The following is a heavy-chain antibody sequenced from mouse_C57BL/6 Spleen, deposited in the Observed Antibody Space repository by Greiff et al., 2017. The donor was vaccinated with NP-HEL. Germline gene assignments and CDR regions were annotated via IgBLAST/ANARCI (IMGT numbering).Heavy chain of an antibody. V-gene: IGHV1-19*01. CDR1: GYTFTDYY. J-gene: IGHJ2*01. D-gene: IGHD3-3*01. CDR3: AREGTETHFDY. CDR2: INPYNGGT. Sequence: EVQLQQSGPVLVKPGASVKMSCKASGYTFTDYYMNWVKQSHGKSLEWIGVINPYNGGTSYNQKFKGKATLTVDKSSSTAYMELNSLTSEDSSVYYCAREGTETHFDYWGQGTTLTVSS.